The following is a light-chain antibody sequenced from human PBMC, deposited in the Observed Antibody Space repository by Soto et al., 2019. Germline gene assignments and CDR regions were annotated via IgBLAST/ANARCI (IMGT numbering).Light chain of an antibody. J-gene: IGKJ1*01. V-gene: IGKV3-20*01. Sequence: ETVLTQSPGTLPLSPGERATLSCRASQSVSSSYLAWYQQTPGQAPRLLIYGASSRATGIPDRFSGSGSGTDFTLTISRLEPEDFAVYYCQQYGSSPQTFGQGTKVDIK. CDR1: QSVSSSY. CDR3: QQYGSSPQT. CDR2: GAS.